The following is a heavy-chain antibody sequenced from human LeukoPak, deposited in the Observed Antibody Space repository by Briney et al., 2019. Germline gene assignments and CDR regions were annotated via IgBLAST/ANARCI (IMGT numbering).Heavy chain of an antibody. V-gene: IGHV4-34*01. J-gene: IGHJ4*02. Sequence: SETLSLTCAVYGGSFSGYYWSWIRQPPGKGLEWIGEINHSGSTNYNPSLKSRVTISVDTSKNQFSLKLSSVTAADTAVYYCARGGYSYGRRSYYFDYWGQGTLVTISS. CDR2: INHSGST. CDR3: ARGGYSYGRRSYYFDY. D-gene: IGHD5-18*01. CDR1: GGSFSGYY.